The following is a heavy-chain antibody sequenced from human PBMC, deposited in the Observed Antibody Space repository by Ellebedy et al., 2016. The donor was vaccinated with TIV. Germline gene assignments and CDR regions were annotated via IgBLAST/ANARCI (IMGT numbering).Heavy chain of an antibody. CDR2: IIPILGIV. CDR3: ATDRRVGEREFEF. V-gene: IGHV1-69*04. D-gene: IGHD3-16*01. J-gene: IGHJ4*02. CDR1: GGTFSTYA. Sequence: ASVKVSCKASGGTFSTYAINWVRQAPGQGLECMGRIIPILGIVNYAQKFQGRVTITADKSTTTAYMELSSLRSDDTAVYYCATDRRVGEREFEFWGQGTLVTVSS.